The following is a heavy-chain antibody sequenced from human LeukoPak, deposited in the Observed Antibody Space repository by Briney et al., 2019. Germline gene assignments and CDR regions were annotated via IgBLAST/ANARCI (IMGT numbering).Heavy chain of an antibody. V-gene: IGHV3-48*03. CDR1: GFTFSSYE. J-gene: IGHJ3*02. D-gene: IGHD3-3*01. CDR2: ISSSGSTI. Sequence: PGGSLRLSCAASGFTFSSYEMNWVRQAPGKGLEWVSYISSSGSTIYYADSVKGRFTISRDNAKNSLYLQMNSLRAEDTAVYYCARAGKYYDFWSGYIPADAFDIWGQGTMVTVSS. CDR3: ARAGKYYDFWSGYIPADAFDI.